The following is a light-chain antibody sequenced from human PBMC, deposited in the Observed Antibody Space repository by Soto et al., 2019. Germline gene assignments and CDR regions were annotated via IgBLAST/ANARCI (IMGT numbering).Light chain of an antibody. CDR2: SAS. CDR3: QAYNSALWN. J-gene: IGKJ1*01. V-gene: IGKV1-27*01. Sequence: DIQMTQSPSSLSASVGDRVTITCRASQGISNYLAWYQQKPGKVPQLLIYSASVLQSGVPSRFSGSGSETDFTLTISSLQPEDVATYYCQAYNSALWNFGQGTKVEIK. CDR1: QGISNY.